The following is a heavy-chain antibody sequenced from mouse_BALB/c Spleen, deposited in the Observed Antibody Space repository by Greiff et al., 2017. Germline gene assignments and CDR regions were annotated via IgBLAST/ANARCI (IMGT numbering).Heavy chain of an antibody. D-gene: IGHD2-1*01. CDR1: GYTFTDYY. CDR3: ARGGGNYGGWYWYFDV. Sequence: QVQLQQSGAELARPGASVKLSCKASGYTFTDYYINWVKQRTGQGLEWIGEIYPGSGNTYYNEKFKGKATLTADKSSSTAYMQLSSLTSEDSAVYFCARGGGNYGGWYWYFDVWGAGTTVTVSS. V-gene: IGHV1-77*01. CDR2: IYPGSGNT. J-gene: IGHJ1*01.